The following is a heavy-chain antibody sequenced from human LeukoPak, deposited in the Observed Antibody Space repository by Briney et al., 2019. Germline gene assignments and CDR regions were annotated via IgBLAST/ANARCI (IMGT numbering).Heavy chain of an antibody. V-gene: IGHV5-51*01. CDR2: IYPGDSDT. CDR1: GYSFTSYW. CDR3: ARHHSSYDAFDI. J-gene: IGHJ3*02. Sequence: GESPKTSCKGSGYSFTSYWIGWVRQMPGKGLEWMGIIYPGDSDTRYSPSFQGQVTTSADKSISTAYLQWSSLKASDTAMYYCARHHSSYDAFDIWGQGTMVTVSS. D-gene: IGHD6-6*01.